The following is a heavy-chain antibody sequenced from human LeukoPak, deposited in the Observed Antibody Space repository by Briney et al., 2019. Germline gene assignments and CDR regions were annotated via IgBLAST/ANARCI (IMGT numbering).Heavy chain of an antibody. CDR1: GYTFTSYY. CDR3: ARGLSGPYYYYGMDV. D-gene: IGHD3-10*01. CDR2: INPSGGST. Sequence: ASVKVSCKASGYTFTSYYMHWVRQAPGQGLEWMGIINPSGGSTSYAQKFQGRVTMTRDTSTSTVYMELSSLRSEDTAAYYCARGLSGPYYYYGMDVWGQGTTVTVSS. V-gene: IGHV1-46*01. J-gene: IGHJ6*02.